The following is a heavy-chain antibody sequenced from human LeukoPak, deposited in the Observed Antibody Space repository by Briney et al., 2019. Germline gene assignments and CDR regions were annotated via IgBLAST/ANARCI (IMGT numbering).Heavy chain of an antibody. V-gene: IGHV1-2*02. D-gene: IGHD3-10*01. CDR1: GYTFTGYY. CDR2: INPNSGGT. Sequence: ASVKVSCKASGYTFTGYYMHWVRQAPGQGLERMGCINPNSGGTNYAQKFQGRVTMTRDTSISTAYMELSRLRSDDTAVYYCARGATYYGSGREAFDIWGQGTMVSVSS. CDR3: ARGATYYGSGREAFDI. J-gene: IGHJ3*02.